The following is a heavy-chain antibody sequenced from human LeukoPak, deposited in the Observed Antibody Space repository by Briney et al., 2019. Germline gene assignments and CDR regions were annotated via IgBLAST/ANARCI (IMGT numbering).Heavy chain of an antibody. CDR3: ARKYYYDSSGSDAFDI. Sequence: GGSLRLSCAASGFTFSSYGMHWVRQAPGKGLEWVAVISYDGSNKYYADSVKGRFTISRDNSKNTLYLQMNSLRAEDTAVYYCARKYYYDSSGSDAFDIWGQGTMVTVSS. CDR1: GFTFSSYG. V-gene: IGHV3-30*03. J-gene: IGHJ3*02. D-gene: IGHD3-22*01. CDR2: ISYDGSNK.